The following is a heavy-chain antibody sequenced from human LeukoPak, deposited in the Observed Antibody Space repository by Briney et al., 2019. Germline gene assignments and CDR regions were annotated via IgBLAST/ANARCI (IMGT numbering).Heavy chain of an antibody. J-gene: IGHJ4*02. D-gene: IGHD3-10*01. CDR3: AKERYYYGSGSHKDY. Sequence: GGTLRLSCAASGFTFSSYGMSWVRQAPGKGLEWVSAISGSGGSTYYADSVKGRFTISRDNSKNTLYLQMNSLRAEDTAVYYCAKERYYYGSGSHKDYWGQGTLVTVSS. CDR2: ISGSGGST. V-gene: IGHV3-23*01. CDR1: GFTFSSYG.